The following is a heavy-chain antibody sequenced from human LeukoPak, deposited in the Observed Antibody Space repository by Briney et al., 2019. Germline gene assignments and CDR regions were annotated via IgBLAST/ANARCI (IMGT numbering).Heavy chain of an antibody. Sequence: ASAKVSCKASGYTFTGYYMHWVRQAPGQGLEWMGWINPNSGGTNYAQKFQGRVTMTRDTSISTAYMELSRLRSDDTAVYYCARVDSSSWYYFDYWGQGTLVTVSS. J-gene: IGHJ4*02. CDR1: GYTFTGYY. CDR3: ARVDSSSWYYFDY. D-gene: IGHD6-13*01. V-gene: IGHV1-2*02. CDR2: INPNSGGT.